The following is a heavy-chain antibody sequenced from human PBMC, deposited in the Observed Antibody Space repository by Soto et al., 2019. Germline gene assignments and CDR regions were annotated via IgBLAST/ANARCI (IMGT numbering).Heavy chain of an antibody. CDR3: ARVGPTGWFXP. V-gene: IGHV1-2*02. CDR1: GYSFTDYY. J-gene: IGHJ5*02. CDR2: INTKTGGT. Sequence: QVHLVQSGAEVKKPGASVKVSCKASGYSFTDYYMHWVRQAPGQGLEWMGWINTKTGGTNYAQRVQGRVTMTGDTSINTAYMXXXXXXXXDTAVYYCARVGPTGWFXPXGQXT.